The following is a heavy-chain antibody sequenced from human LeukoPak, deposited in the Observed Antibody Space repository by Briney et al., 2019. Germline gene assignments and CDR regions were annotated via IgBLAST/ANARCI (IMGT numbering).Heavy chain of an antibody. CDR1: GFAFSSFG. J-gene: IGHJ5*02. CDR2: TSYDGNNE. D-gene: IGHD3-22*01. CDR3: AKGFYDSGP. Sequence: GGSLRLSCAASGFAFSSFGMHWVRQAPGKGLEYVALTSYDGNNEYYADSVDGRFTISRDNSKNTVYLQMNSLRVEDTAVYYCAKGFYDSGPWGQGTLVTVSS. V-gene: IGHV3-30*18.